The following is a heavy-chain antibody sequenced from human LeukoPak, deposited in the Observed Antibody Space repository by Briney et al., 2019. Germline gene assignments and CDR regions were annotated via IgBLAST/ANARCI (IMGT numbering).Heavy chain of an antibody. V-gene: IGHV3-7*01. CDR2: IKQDGSEK. CDR3: AREFSSGWYYFDY. Sequence: PGGSLRLSCATSGFTFSSYTMTWLRQAPGKGLEWVASIKQDGSEKYCVDSVKGRFTISRDNAKNSLYLQMNSLRAEDTAVYYCAREFSSGWYYFDYWGQGTLVTVSS. D-gene: IGHD6-19*01. J-gene: IGHJ4*02. CDR1: GFTFSSYT.